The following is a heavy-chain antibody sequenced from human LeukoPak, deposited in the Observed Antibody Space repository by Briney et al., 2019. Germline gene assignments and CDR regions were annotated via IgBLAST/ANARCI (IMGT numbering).Heavy chain of an antibody. CDR1: GGSINNYY. D-gene: IGHD3-22*01. CDR2: FYYSGST. CDR3: ARTPDLDYYDSSGYPPAIRYFDL. V-gene: IGHV4-59*01. Sequence: SETLSLTCTVSGGSINNYYWSWIRQPPGKGLEWIGYFYYSGSTNYNPSLKSRVTISVDTSKNHFSLKLTSVTAADTAVYYCARTPDLDYYDSSGYPPAIRYFDLWGRGTLVTVSS. J-gene: IGHJ2*01.